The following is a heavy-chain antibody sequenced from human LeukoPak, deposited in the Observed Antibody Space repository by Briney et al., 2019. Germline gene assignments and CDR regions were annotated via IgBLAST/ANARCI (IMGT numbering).Heavy chain of an antibody. CDR3: ARQYGTKYFQH. V-gene: IGHV3-7*03. CDR2: IKQDGSEK. CDR1: GFTFSSYR. D-gene: IGHD1-26*01. Sequence: GGSLRLSCAASGFTFSSYRMSWVRQAPGKGLEWVANIKQDGSEKYYVDSVKGRFTISRDNAKNSLYLQMNSLRAEDTAVYYCARQYGTKYFQHWGQGTLVTVSS. J-gene: IGHJ1*01.